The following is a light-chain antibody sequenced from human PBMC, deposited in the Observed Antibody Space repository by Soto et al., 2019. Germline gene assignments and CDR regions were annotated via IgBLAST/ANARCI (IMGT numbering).Light chain of an antibody. J-gene: IGKJ4*01. CDR3: QQYNSWPLT. Sequence: ELVLTQSPVALSLSSGERATLSCRASQSVSSTLLTWYQQKPGQAPRLLIYDIFTRATGVPTRISGSGSGTEFTLTISSLQSEDFAVYYCQQYNSWPLTFGGGTKVEIK. V-gene: IGKV3D-15*01. CDR2: DIF. CDR1: QSVSST.